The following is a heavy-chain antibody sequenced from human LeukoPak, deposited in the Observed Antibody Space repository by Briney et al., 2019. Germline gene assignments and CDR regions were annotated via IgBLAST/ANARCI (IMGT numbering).Heavy chain of an antibody. CDR3: ARDYGSCWYGYFDY. V-gene: IGHV3-21*01. J-gene: IGHJ4*02. Sequence: GGSLRLSCAASGFTFSSYSMNWVRQAPGKGLEWVSSISSSSSYIYYADSVKGRFTISRDNAKNSLYLQMNSLRAEDTAVYYCARDYGSCWYGYFDYWGQGTLVTVPS. CDR2: ISSSSSYI. D-gene: IGHD6-19*01. CDR1: GFTFSSYS.